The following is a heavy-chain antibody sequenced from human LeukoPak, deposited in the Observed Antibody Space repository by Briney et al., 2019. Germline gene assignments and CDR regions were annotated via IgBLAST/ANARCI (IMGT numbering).Heavy chain of an antibody. CDR3: ARAHYRYCSGTSGYDNWFDP. V-gene: IGHV4-61*02. CDR2: IYTSGST. CDR1: GGSISSGRYY. D-gene: IGHD2-2*01. J-gene: IGHJ5*02. Sequence: SQTLSLTCTVSGGSISSGRYYWSWIRQPAGQGLEWIVRIYTSGSTNYNPSLRSRATTTVKTSNNQFSLKLSPVTAADTAVYYCARAHYRYCSGTSGYDNWFDPWGQGTLVTVSS.